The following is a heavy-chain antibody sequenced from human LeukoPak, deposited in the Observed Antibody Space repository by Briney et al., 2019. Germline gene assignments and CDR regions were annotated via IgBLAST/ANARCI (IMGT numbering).Heavy chain of an antibody. D-gene: IGHD3-16*01. Sequence: GGSLRLSCEGSGFTFSDYWMGRVRQAPGKGLEWVANIIKDGSDKYYVDSVKGRFSISRDNAKNSVYLQMSGLRVEDTAVYYCTRELWPADYWGQGILVTVSS. V-gene: IGHV3-7*01. CDR2: IIKDGSDK. J-gene: IGHJ4*02. CDR3: TRELWPADY. CDR1: GFTFSDYW.